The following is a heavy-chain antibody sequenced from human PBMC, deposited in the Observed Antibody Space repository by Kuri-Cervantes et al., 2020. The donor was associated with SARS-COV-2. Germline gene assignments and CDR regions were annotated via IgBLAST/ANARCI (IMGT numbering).Heavy chain of an antibody. J-gene: IGHJ3*02. CDR2: ITPFNGNT. Sequence: SVKVSCKASGDTFTYRFLHWVRQAPGQAPEWMGWITPFNGNTKYAQKFQDRVTITRDRSMNTAYMELSSLRSGGTAMYYCARSGPGAISREAGALDIWGQGTMVTVSS. CDR1: GDTFTYRF. D-gene: IGHD6-13*01. CDR3: ARSGPGAISREAGALDI. V-gene: IGHV1-45*02.